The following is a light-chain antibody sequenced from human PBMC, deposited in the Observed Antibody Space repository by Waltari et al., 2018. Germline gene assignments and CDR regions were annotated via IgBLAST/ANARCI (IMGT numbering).Light chain of an antibody. CDR2: AAS. CDR3: QQYHTYPWT. CDR1: QGVSTY. Sequence: AIRMTQSPASLPASTGARVTISCRASQGVSTYLAWYQQKPGKAPSLLIYAASTLESGVPSKFSGSGSGTDFTLTISCLQSEDFATYYCQQYHTYPWTFGQGTKVEI. V-gene: IGKV1-8*01. J-gene: IGKJ1*01.